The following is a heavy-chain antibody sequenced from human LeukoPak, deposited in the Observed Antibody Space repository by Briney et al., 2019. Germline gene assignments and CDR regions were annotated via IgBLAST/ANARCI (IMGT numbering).Heavy chain of an antibody. CDR2: ISYDGSNK. J-gene: IGHJ4*02. V-gene: IGHV3-30*01. Sequence: TGRSLRLSCAASGFTFSSYAMHWVRQAPGKGLEWVAGISYDGSNKYYADSVKGRFTISRDNSKNTLYLQMNSLRAEDTAVYYCATPVVVTARGGQGTLVTVSS. CDR3: ATPVVVTAR. D-gene: IGHD2-21*02. CDR1: GFTFSSYA.